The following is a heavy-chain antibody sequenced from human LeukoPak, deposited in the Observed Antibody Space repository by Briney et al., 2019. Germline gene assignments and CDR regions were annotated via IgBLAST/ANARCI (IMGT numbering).Heavy chain of an antibody. J-gene: IGHJ4*02. CDR2: IYYSGST. CDR1: GGSISSYC. Sequence: SETLSLTCTVSGGSISSYCWSWIRQPPGKGLEWIGYIYYSGSTNYNPSLKSRVAISVDTSKNQFSLKLSSVTAADTAVYYCARLLIVDTAMVGSHYFDYWGQGTLVTVSS. V-gene: IGHV4-59*08. CDR3: ARLLIVDTAMVGSHYFDY. D-gene: IGHD5-18*01.